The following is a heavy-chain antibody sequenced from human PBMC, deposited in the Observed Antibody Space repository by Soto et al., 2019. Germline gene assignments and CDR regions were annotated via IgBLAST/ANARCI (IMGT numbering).Heavy chain of an antibody. D-gene: IGHD6-13*01. V-gene: IGHV5-51*01. J-gene: IGHJ6*02. CDR3: ARQGGVAAAFYYYYYGMDV. Sequence: GESLKISCKASGYKFTSYWIGWVRQMPGKGLEWMGIIYPGDSDTRYSPSFQGQVTISADKSISTAYLQWSSLKASDTAMYYCARQGGVAAAFYYYYYGMDVWGQGTTVTVS. CDR2: IYPGDSDT. CDR1: GYKFTSYW.